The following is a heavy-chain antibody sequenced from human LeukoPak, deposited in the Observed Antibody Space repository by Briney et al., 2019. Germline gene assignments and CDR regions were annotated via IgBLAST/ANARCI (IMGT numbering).Heavy chain of an antibody. D-gene: IGHD5-24*01. CDR3: ARVGGMTTINNAAFDI. V-gene: IGHV4-59*01. J-gene: IGHJ3*02. Sequence: SETLSLTCSVSGGSINSDYWNWIRQPPGKGLEWIGYIYHSGSTNYNPSLKSRVAISIDKSKKQFSLKLISVTAADTAIYYCARVGGMTTINNAAFDIWGQGTMVTVSS. CDR1: GGSINSDY. CDR2: IYHSGST.